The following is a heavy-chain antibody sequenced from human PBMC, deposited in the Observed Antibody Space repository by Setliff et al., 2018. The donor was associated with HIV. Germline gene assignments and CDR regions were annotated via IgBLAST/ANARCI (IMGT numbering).Heavy chain of an antibody. CDR2: INPRGGST. D-gene: IGHD3-22*01. Sequence: ASVKVSCKASGYIFIDYYMHWVRQAPGQGLEWMGMINPRGGSTSYAQNFQGRVTMTRDTSTHTVYMELSSLRSEDTAVYYCAKDDGYYYDTSDSPSNWFDPWGQGSLVTVSS. CDR1: GYIFIDYY. V-gene: IGHV1-46*01. CDR3: AKDDGYYYDTSDSPSNWFDP. J-gene: IGHJ5*02.